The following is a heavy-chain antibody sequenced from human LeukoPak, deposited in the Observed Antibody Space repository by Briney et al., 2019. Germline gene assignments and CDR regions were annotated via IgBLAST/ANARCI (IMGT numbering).Heavy chain of an antibody. J-gene: IGHJ4*02. CDR1: GFTFSYSA. CDR3: ARGRLVVTALDY. Sequence: GGSLRLSCAASGFTFSYSAMHWVRQAPGKGLEYVSVISSNGGSTYYANSVKGRFTIFRDNSKNTLYLQMGSLRAEDMAVYYCARGRLVVTALDYWGQGTLVTVSS. D-gene: IGHD2-21*02. CDR2: ISSNGGST. V-gene: IGHV3-64*01.